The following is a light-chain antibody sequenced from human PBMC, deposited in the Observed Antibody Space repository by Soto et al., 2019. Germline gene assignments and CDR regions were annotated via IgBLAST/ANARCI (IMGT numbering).Light chain of an antibody. CDR3: QQYNSDSWT. Sequence: DIQMAQSPSTLSASVGERVTITCGASQSISSWVAWYRQKPGEAPKPLIYKASSLESEIPSRSSCSGSGTECTLTISSLHPEAFAPYYYQQYNSDSWTFGQGTKVDIK. CDR1: QSISSW. CDR2: KAS. J-gene: IGKJ1*01. V-gene: IGKV1-5*03.